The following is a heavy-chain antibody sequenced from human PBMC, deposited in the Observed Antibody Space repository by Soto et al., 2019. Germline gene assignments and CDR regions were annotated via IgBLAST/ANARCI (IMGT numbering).Heavy chain of an antibody. J-gene: IGHJ6*02. Sequence: QLQLQESGPGLVKPSETLSLTCTVSGGSISSSSYYWGWIRQPPGKGLEWIGSIYYSGSTYYNPSLKSRVTISVDTSKNQFSLKLSSVTAADTAVYYCAGQNRRSMDYYYYGMDVWGQGTTVTVSS. CDR3: AGQNRRSMDYYYYGMDV. CDR1: GGSISSSSYY. V-gene: IGHV4-39*01. CDR2: IYYSGST.